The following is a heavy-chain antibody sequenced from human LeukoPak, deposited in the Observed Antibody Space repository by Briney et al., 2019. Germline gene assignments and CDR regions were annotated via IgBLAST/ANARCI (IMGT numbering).Heavy chain of an antibody. D-gene: IGHD6-19*01. CDR3: ARSDSSGWYFDY. CDR2: IIPIFGTA. J-gene: IGHJ4*02. Sequence: SVKVSCKASGGTFSSYAISWVRQAPGQGLEWMGGIIPIFGTANYAQKFQGRVTITADESTSSAYMELSSLRSEDTAVYYCARSDSSGWYFDYWGQGTLVTVSS. CDR1: GGTFSSYA. V-gene: IGHV1-69*13.